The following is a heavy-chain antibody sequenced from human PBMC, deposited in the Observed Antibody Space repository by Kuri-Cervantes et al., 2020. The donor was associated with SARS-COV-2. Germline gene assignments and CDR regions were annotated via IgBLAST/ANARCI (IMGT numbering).Heavy chain of an antibody. J-gene: IGHJ4*02. D-gene: IGHD3-22*01. CDR2: ISGSGGST. V-gene: IGHV3-23*01. CDR3: TTDLVSYYYDSNGY. Sequence: GESLKISCAASGFTFSSYAMSWVRQAPGKGLEWVSAISGSGGSTYYADSVKGRFTISRDNSKNTLYLQMNSLKTEDTAVYYCTTDLVSYYYDSNGYWGQGTLVTVSS. CDR1: GFTFSSYA.